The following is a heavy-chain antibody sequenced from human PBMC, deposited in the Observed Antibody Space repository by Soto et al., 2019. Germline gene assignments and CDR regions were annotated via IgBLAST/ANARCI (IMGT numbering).Heavy chain of an antibody. J-gene: IGHJ3*02. CDR3: ARDLRSSSWYGGPGPGAFDI. CDR1: GFTFSSYG. V-gene: IGHV3-33*01. Sequence: PGGSLRLSCAASGFTFSSYGMHWVRQAPGKGLEWVAVIWYDGSNKYYADSVKGRFTISRDNSKNTLYLQMNSLRAEDTAVYYCARDLRSSSWYGGPGPGAFDIWGQGTMVTVSS. CDR2: IWYDGSNK. D-gene: IGHD6-13*01.